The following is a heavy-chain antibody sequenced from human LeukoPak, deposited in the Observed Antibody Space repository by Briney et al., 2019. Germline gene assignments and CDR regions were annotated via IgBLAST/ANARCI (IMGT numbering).Heavy chain of an antibody. D-gene: IGHD6-19*01. V-gene: IGHV5-51*01. CDR3: ASLSYSSGWYGDAFDI. J-gene: IGHJ3*02. CDR1: GYSFTNYW. CDR2: IYPGDSDT. Sequence: GESLKISCKDFGYSFTNYWIGWVRQVPGKGLEWMGIIYPGDSDTRYSPSFQGLVTISADKSISTAYLQWSSLKASDTAMYYCASLSYSSGWYGDAFDIWGQGTMVTVSS.